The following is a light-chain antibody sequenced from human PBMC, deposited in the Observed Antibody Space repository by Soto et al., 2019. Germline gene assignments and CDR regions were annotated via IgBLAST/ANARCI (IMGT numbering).Light chain of an antibody. Sequence: DLVLTQSPDSLAVSLGERATLHCKSSQSVLYSSDNKNYLGWYQQKTGQPPKLLIYWASTRASGVPDRFSGSGSGTDFTLTVSSLQAEDVAVYYCQQYYSTPLTFGGGTKVDIK. CDR1: QSVLYSSDNKNY. CDR3: QQYYSTPLT. J-gene: IGKJ4*01. CDR2: WAS. V-gene: IGKV4-1*01.